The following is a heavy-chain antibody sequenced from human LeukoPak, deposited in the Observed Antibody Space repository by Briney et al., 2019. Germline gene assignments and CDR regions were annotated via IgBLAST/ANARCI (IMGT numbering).Heavy chain of an antibody. CDR3: AREIPVLSWFDP. CDR1: GGTFSSYA. J-gene: IGHJ5*02. D-gene: IGHD2-15*01. V-gene: IGHV1-69*06. CDR2: IIPTFGTA. Sequence: ASVKVSCKASGGTFSSYAISWVRQAPGQGLEWMGGIIPTFGTANYAQKFQGRVTITADKSTSTAYMELSSLRSEDTAVYYCAREIPVLSWFDPWGQGTLVTVSS.